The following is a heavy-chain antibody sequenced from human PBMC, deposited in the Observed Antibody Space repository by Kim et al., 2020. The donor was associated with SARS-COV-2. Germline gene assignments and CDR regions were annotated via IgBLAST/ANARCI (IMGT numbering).Heavy chain of an antibody. CDR3: AREYRYSSSSGGYFDY. CDR1: GGSISSGDYY. Sequence: SETLSLTCTVSGGSISSGDYYWSWIRQPPGKGLEWIGYIYYSGSTYYNPSLKSRVTISVDTSKNQFSLKLSSVTAADTAVYYCAREYRYSSSSGGYFDYWGQGTLVTVSS. D-gene: IGHD6-6*01. J-gene: IGHJ4*02. CDR2: IYYSGST. V-gene: IGHV4-30-4*01.